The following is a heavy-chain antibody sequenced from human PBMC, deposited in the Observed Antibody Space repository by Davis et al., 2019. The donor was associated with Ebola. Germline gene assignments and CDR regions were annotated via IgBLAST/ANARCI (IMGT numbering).Heavy chain of an antibody. CDR3: AGGTRSGWHLEY. CDR2: IYSGGST. D-gene: IGHD6-19*01. Sequence: GGSLRLSCAASGFTFSDYYMSWIRQAPGKGLEWISGIYSGGSTYCADSVKGRFTISRDNSKNTLFLQMNTLRAEDAAVYYCAGGTRSGWHLEYWGQGTLVTVSS. CDR1: GFTFSDYY. V-gene: IGHV3-53*01. J-gene: IGHJ4*02.